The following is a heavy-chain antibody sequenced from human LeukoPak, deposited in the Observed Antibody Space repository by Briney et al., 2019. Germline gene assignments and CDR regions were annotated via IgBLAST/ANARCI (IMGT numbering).Heavy chain of an antibody. V-gene: IGHV4-4*07. CDR1: GGSINNYY. J-gene: IGHJ3*02. D-gene: IGHD2-15*01. Sequence: SETLSLTCTVSGGSINNYYWSWIRQPAGKGLEWIGRIYTRGSTSYNPSLKSRVTMLVDTSKNQFSLKLSSVTAADTAVYYCARGRYCSADICSGGDAFDIWGQGTMVSVSS. CDR3: ARGRYCSADICSGGDAFDI. CDR2: IYTRGST.